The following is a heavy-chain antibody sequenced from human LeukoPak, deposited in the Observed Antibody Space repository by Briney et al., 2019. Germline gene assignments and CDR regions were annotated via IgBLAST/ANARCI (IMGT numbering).Heavy chain of an antibody. J-gene: IGHJ3*02. D-gene: IGHD4-23*01. Sequence: PGGSLRLSCAASGFTFSSYWMSWVRQAPGKGLEWVSYISSSSSTIYYADSVKGRFTISRDNAKNSLYLQMNSLRAEDTAVYYCASLTTVVAFDIWGQGTMVTVSS. CDR1: GFTFSSYW. CDR2: ISSSSSTI. V-gene: IGHV3-48*04. CDR3: ASLTTVVAFDI.